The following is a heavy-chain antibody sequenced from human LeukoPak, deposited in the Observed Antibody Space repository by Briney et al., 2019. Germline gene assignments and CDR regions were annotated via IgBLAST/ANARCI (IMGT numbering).Heavy chain of an antibody. D-gene: IGHD1-26*01. V-gene: IGHV3-48*01. Sequence: PGESLRLSCAASGFTFSSSNMHWVRQAPGKGLEWVSYITGSSSAMYYADSVKGRFTISRDNAKDSLFLQMNSLRAEDTAVYYCASDVVGGTTNYWGQGTLVTVSS. CDR3: ASDVVGGTTNY. CDR2: ITGSSSAM. CDR1: GFTFSSSN. J-gene: IGHJ4*02.